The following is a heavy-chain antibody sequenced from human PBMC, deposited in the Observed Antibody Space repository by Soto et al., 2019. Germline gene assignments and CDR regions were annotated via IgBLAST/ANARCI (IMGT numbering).Heavy chain of an antibody. Sequence: PGGSLRLSCAASGFTFSDYYMSWIRQAPGKGLEWISYISSSGNTVYYADSVEGRFTISRDNAQNSLYLQMKNLRAEDTAVYYCARDSRVYYGSGSSVDGWGQGTLVTVSS. J-gene: IGHJ4*02. D-gene: IGHD3-10*01. V-gene: IGHV3-11*01. CDR3: ARDSRVYYGSGSSVDG. CDR1: GFTFSDYY. CDR2: ISSSGNTV.